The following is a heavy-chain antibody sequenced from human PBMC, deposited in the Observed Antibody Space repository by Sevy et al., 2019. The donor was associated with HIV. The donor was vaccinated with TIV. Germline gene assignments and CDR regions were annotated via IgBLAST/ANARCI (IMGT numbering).Heavy chain of an antibody. J-gene: IGHJ4*02. CDR2: ISGSGGST. V-gene: IGHV3-23*01. CDR1: GFTFSDYW. Sequence: GGSLRLSCAASGFTFSDYWMSWVRQAPEKGLEWVSAISGSGGSTYYADSVKGRFTISRDNSKNTLYLQMNSLRAEDTAVYYCANGVVTALFDYWGQGTLVTVSS. CDR3: ANGVVTALFDY. D-gene: IGHD2-21*02.